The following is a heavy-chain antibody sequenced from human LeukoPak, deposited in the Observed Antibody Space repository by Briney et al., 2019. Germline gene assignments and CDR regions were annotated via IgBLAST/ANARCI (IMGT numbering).Heavy chain of an antibody. D-gene: IGHD6-19*01. J-gene: IGHJ4*02. Sequence: ASVKVSSKDSGYTFTGYYMHWVRPAPGQGLEWMGWINPNSGATNYAQKFQGRVTMTRDTSISTDYMELSRLRSDDTAVYYCARHSSPEYYFDYWGQGTLVTVSS. CDR3: ARHSSPEYYFDY. CDR1: GYTFTGYY. CDR2: INPNSGAT. V-gene: IGHV1-2*02.